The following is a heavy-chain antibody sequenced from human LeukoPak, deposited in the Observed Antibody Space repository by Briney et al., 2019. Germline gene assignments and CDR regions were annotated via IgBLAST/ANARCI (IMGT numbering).Heavy chain of an antibody. V-gene: IGHV1-18*04. J-gene: IGHJ4*02. CDR2: ISTYNGDT. Sequence: ASVKASCKTSNYIFASYGISWLRQAPGQGLEWMGWISTYNGDTKFAQNLQGRLTVTTDTSTRTVYMELRSLRSDDTAVYYCARAGRTSTGVFDNWGQGTLVTVSS. CDR1: NYIFASYG. D-gene: IGHD2-2*01. CDR3: ARAGRTSTGVFDN.